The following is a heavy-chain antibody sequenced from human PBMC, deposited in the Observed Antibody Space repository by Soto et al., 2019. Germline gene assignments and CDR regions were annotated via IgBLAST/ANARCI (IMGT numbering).Heavy chain of an antibody. CDR1: GFTFSSYA. J-gene: IGHJ4*02. CDR2: ISGSGGST. CDR3: AKDRDIVVVPAAILDY. D-gene: IGHD2-2*02. V-gene: IGHV3-23*01. Sequence: GGSLRLSCAASGFTFSSYAMSWVRQAPGKGLEWVSAISGSGGSTYYADSVKGRFTISRDNSKNTLYLQMNSLRAEDTAVYYCAKDRDIVVVPAAILDYWGQGTLVTVSS.